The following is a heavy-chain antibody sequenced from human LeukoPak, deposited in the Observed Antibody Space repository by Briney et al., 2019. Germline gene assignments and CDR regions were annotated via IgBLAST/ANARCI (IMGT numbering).Heavy chain of an antibody. CDR1: GYTFTGYY. CDR3: ARVGGYSYGPDDAFDI. D-gene: IGHD5-18*01. J-gene: IGHJ3*02. V-gene: IGHV1-2*02. Sequence: GASVKVSCKASGYTFTGYYMHWVRQAPGQGLEWMGWINPNSGGTNYAQKFQGRVTMTRDTSISTAYMELSRLRSDDTAVYYCARVGGYSYGPDDAFDIWGQGTMVTVSS. CDR2: INPNSGGT.